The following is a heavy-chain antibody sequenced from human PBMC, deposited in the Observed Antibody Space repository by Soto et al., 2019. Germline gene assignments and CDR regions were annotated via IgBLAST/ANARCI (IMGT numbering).Heavy chain of an antibody. Sequence: GASVKVSCTESGYTFTSYYIHRVRQDHRQEREWMEIINPSGGSRRYAQNFQSRVTMTRDTSTSTVYMELSSLRSEVTAVYYCARGYVDYGDYIHWGQGTLVTVSS. CDR3: ARGYVDYGDYIH. D-gene: IGHD4-17*01. V-gene: IGHV1-46*01. CDR1: GYTFTSYY. J-gene: IGHJ4*02. CDR2: INPSGGSR.